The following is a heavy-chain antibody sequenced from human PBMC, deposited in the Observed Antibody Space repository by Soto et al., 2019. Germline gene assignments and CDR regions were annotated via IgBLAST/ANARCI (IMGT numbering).Heavy chain of an antibody. CDR3: ARDSTLAY. Sequence: QVQLVQSGAEVKKPGASVKVSCKASGYIFTSYYMHWVRQAPGQGLEWMGIINPSAGGTSYKQKFKGRVTMTRDTSTSTVYMELSSLSSEDTAVYYCARDSTLAYWGQGTLVTVSS. CDR2: INPSAGGT. J-gene: IGHJ4*02. V-gene: IGHV1-46*01. CDR1: GYIFTSYY.